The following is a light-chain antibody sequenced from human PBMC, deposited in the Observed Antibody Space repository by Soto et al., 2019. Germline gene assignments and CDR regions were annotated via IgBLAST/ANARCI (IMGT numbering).Light chain of an antibody. CDR1: HDISTF. CDR3: QQSYNSPQT. CDR2: EAS. V-gene: IGKV1-9*01. J-gene: IGKJ1*01. Sequence: DCLLTPSPSLLSASLGDRVTITCGASHDISTFLAWYQQKPGKAPKLLIYEASTLQSGVPSRFSGSGSGTEFTLTINSLQPEDFATYSCQQSYNSPQTFGQGTKVDI.